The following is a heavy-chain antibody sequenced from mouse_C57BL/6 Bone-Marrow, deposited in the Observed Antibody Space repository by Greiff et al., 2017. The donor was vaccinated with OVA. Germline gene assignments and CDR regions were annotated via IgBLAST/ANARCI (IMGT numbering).Heavy chain of an antibody. CDR1: GYSITSGYY. D-gene: IGHD2-1*01. J-gene: IGHJ3*01. Sequence: VQLQQSGPGLVKPSQSLSLTCSVTGYSITSGYYWNWIRQFPGNKLEWMGYISYDGSNNYNPSLKNRISITRDTSKNPFFLKLNSVTTEDTATYYCARAPIYYGNPAWFAYWGQGTLVTVSA. CDR2: ISYDGSN. CDR3: ARAPIYYGNPAWFAY. V-gene: IGHV3-6*01.